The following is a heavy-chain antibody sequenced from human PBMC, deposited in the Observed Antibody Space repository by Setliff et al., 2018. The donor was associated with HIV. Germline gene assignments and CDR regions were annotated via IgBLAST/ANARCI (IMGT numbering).Heavy chain of an antibody. Sequence: SETLSLTCTVSGGSINNHYWYWIRQPPGKGREWIGYIYISGTTNYNPSLKNRVTMSLDTSKTQVSLRLTSVTAADTAVYYCARRSIVGVTRGFYYYGLDVWGQGTTVTVSS. CDR3: ARRSIVGVTRGFYYYGLDV. CDR2: IYISGTT. D-gene: IGHD1-26*01. V-gene: IGHV4-4*09. J-gene: IGHJ6*02. CDR1: GGSINNHY.